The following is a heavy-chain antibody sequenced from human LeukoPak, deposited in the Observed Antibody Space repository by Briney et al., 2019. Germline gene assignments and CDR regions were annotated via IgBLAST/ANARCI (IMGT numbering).Heavy chain of an antibody. Sequence: SETLSLTCAVYGGSFSGYYWSWIRQPPGKGLEWIGEINHSGSTNYNPSLKSRVTISVDTSKNQFSLKLSSVTAADTAVYYCARCPSEELGYFDYWGQGALVTVSS. V-gene: IGHV4-34*01. CDR3: ARCPSEELGYFDY. J-gene: IGHJ4*02. CDR2: INHSGST. CDR1: GGSFSGYY. D-gene: IGHD1-7*01.